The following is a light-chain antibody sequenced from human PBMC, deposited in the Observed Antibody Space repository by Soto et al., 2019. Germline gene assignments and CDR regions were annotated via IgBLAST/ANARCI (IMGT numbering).Light chain of an antibody. J-gene: IGLJ1*01. CDR2: DVN. CDR1: SSDVGSYDY. V-gene: IGLV2-14*03. Sequence: QSALTQPASVSGSPGQSITFSCTGTSSDVGSYDYVSWHQQHPGKAPKLIIYDVNNRPSGVPSRFSGSKSGNTASLTISGLLTDDDSDYYCCAYSTSGTHVFGTGAKLTV. CDR3: CAYSTSGTHV.